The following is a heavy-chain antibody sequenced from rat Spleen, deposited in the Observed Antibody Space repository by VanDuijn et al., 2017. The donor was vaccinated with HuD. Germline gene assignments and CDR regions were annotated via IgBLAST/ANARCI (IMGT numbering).Heavy chain of an antibody. CDR2: ISYDGSST. Sequence: EVQLVESGGGLVQPGRSLKLSCAASGFTFSDYYMAWVRQAPTKGLEWVATISYDGSSTYYRDSVKGRFTISRDNAKSTLYLQMDSLRSEDTATYYCTSQYGYNYGVMDAWGQGVSVTVSS. V-gene: IGHV5-29*01. CDR3: TSQYGYNYGVMDA. D-gene: IGHD1-5*01. CDR1: GFTFSDYY. J-gene: IGHJ4*01.